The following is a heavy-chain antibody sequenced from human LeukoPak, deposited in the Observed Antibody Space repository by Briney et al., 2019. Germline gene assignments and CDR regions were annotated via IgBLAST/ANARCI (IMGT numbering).Heavy chain of an antibody. CDR3: ATRPGGSTWYGVFDY. CDR2: IYSGGST. J-gene: IGHJ4*02. D-gene: IGHD6-13*01. Sequence: PSETLSLTCTFSGTSISSHYWSWIRQPPGKGMEWIGYIYSGGSTNYNPSPKGRVTMSVDTSKNQFSLTLTSVTAADTALYFCATRPGGSTWYGVFDYWSPGTLVTVS. V-gene: IGHV4-59*11. CDR1: GTSISSHY.